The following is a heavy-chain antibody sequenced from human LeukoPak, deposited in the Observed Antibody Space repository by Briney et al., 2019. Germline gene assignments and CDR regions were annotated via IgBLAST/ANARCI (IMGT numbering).Heavy chain of an antibody. CDR1: GYSLRELS. D-gene: IGHD3-9*01. Sequence: ASVKVSCKVSGYSLRELSMHWGRQPPGKGLKWMGGFDPEDGETFYAQNFQGRVTMTLDTSTDTAYMELSSLRSEDTAVYYCASGHTTYFFQDWGQGTLVSVSS. CDR2: FDPEDGET. V-gene: IGHV1-24*01. J-gene: IGHJ4*02. CDR3: ASGHTTYFFQD.